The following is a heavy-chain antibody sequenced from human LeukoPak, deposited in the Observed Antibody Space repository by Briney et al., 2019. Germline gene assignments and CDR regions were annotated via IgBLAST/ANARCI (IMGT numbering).Heavy chain of an antibody. CDR1: GGSISSYY. CDR3: ARGGYSGSHFDY. J-gene: IGHJ4*03. D-gene: IGHD1-26*01. V-gene: IGHV4-59*01. CDR2: IYYSGST. Sequence: SETLSLTCTVSGGSISSYYWSWIRQPPGKGLEWIGYIYYSGSTNYNPSLKSRVTISVDTSKNQFSLKLSSVTAADTAVYYCARGGYSGSHFDYWGQGTTVTVSS.